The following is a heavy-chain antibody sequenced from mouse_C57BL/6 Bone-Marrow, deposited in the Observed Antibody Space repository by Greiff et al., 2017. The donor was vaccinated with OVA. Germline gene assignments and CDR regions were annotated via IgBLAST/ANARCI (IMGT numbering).Heavy chain of an antibody. CDR2: IYPRSGNT. Sequence: VQLQQSGAELARPGASVKLSCKASGYTFTSYGISWVKQRTGQGLEWIGEIYPRSGNTYYNEKFKGKATLTADKSSSTAYMELLSLTSEDSSVYFCARSAQGAWFAYWGQGTLVTVSA. CDR1: GYTFTSYG. J-gene: IGHJ3*01. D-gene: IGHD3-2*02. V-gene: IGHV1-81*01. CDR3: ARSAQGAWFAY.